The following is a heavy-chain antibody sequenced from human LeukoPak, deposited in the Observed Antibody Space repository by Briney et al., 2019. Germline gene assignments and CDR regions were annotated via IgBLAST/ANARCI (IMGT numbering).Heavy chain of an antibody. CDR1: GASIGSGDYY. CDR3: AQDQGVE. Sequence: PSETLSLTCTVSGASIGSGDYYWSWIRQPPGKGLEWIGYIYYSGSTSYNPSLKSRVSIAVDTSKNQFSLKLSAVTAADTAVYYCAQDQGVEWGQGTLVTVSS. V-gene: IGHV4-30-4*01. CDR2: IYYSGST. J-gene: IGHJ4*02. D-gene: IGHD3-10*01.